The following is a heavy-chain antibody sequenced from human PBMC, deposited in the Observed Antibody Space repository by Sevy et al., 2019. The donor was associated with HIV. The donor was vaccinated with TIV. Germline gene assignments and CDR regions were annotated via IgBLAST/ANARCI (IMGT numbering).Heavy chain of an antibody. CDR3: ARSWGRWNYDY. CDR2: IYHSGST. CDR1: GYCISSGYY. Sequence: SETLSLTCAVSGYCISSGYYWGWIRQPPGKGLEWIGSIYHSGSTYYNPSLKSRVTISVDTSKNQFSLKLSSVTAADTAVYYCARSWGRWNYDYWGQGTLVTVSS. V-gene: IGHV4-38-2*01. J-gene: IGHJ4*02. D-gene: IGHD1-7*01.